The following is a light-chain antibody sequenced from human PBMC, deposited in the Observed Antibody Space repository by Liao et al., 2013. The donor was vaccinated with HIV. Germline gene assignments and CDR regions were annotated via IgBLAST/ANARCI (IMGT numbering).Light chain of an antibody. CDR1: NIGSKS. V-gene: IGLV3-21*01. CDR3: QVWDTGSYHHV. J-gene: IGLJ1*01. CDR2: YDS. Sequence: SYELTQPPSVSVAPGKTARITCGGNNIGSKSVHWYRQKPGQAPVLVIYYDSDRPSGIPERFSGSNSGNTATLTISRVEAGDEADYYCQVWDTGSYHHVFGTGTKVTVL.